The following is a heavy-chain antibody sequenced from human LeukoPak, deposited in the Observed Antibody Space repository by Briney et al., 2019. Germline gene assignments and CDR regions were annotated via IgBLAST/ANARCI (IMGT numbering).Heavy chain of an antibody. CDR1: GGSLSGGDYY. CDR3: ARWSGVAAAFTRGFDY. J-gene: IGHJ4*02. D-gene: IGHD6-13*01. CDR2: IYYSGST. Sequence: KPSETLSLTCTVSGGSLSGGDYYWGWIRQSPGKGLEWIANIYYSGSTYYNPSLKSRVTISVDTSKNQFSLNLSSVTAADTAVYYCARWSGVAAAFTRGFDYWGQGALVTVSS. V-gene: IGHV4-39*01.